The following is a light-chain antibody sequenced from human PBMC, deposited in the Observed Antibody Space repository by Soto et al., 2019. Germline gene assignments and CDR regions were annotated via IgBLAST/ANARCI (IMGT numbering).Light chain of an antibody. CDR2: AAS. Sequence: DIQMTQSPSSLSASVGDRVTITCRASQSISSYLNWYQQKPGKAPKLLIYAASSLQSGVPSRVSCSRSWTDFTLTISSLQPEDFATYYCQHSYSTPRTFGQGPKLEIK. V-gene: IGKV1-39*01. CDR1: QSISSY. J-gene: IGKJ2*01. CDR3: QHSYSTPRT.